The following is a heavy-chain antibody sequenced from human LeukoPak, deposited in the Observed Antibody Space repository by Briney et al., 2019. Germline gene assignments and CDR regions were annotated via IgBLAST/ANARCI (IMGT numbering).Heavy chain of an antibody. CDR3: AKRRFLEWLFIDY. CDR2: ISGSGGST. J-gene: IGHJ4*02. CDR1: GFTFSSYA. D-gene: IGHD3-3*01. V-gene: IGHV3-23*01. Sequence: GGSLRLSCAASGFTFSSYAMSWVRQAPGKGLEWVSAISGSGGSTYYADSVKGRFTISRDNSKNTLCLQMNSLRAEDAAVYYCAKRRFLEWLFIDYWGQGTLVTVSS.